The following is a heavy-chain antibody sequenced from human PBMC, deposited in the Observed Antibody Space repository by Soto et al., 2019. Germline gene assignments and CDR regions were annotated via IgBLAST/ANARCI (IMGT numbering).Heavy chain of an antibody. CDR3: ARAAQPRDYYYGMDV. V-gene: IGHV1-69*12. Sequence: QVQLVQSGAEVKKPGSSVKVSCKASGGTFSSYGISWVRQAPGQGLEWMGGIIPIFGTANYAQKFQGRVTITADESTSTAYMELSSLRAEDTAVYYCARAAQPRDYYYGMDVWGQGTTVTVSS. CDR1: GGTFSSYG. J-gene: IGHJ6*02. CDR2: IIPIFGTA.